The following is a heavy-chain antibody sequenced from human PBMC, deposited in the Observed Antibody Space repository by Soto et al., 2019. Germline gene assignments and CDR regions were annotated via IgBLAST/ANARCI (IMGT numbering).Heavy chain of an antibody. Sequence: SGPTLVNPTQTLTLTCTFSGFSLSTSGMCVSWIRQPPGKALEWLALIDWDDDKYYSTSLKTRLTISKDTSKNQVVLTMTNMDTVDTAEYYCARSSKGYCSGGSCYSPEYYFDYWGQGTLVTVSS. CDR1: GFSLSTSGMC. CDR2: IDWDDDK. V-gene: IGHV2-70*01. CDR3: ARSSKGYCSGGSCYSPEYYFDY. D-gene: IGHD2-15*01. J-gene: IGHJ4*02.